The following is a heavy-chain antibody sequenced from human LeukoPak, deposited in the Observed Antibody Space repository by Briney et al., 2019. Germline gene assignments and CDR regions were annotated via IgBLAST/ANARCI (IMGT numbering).Heavy chain of an antibody. D-gene: IGHD3-9*01. CDR3: ARSSPDYDILTGYLLIGCFDP. Sequence: PSETLSLTCAVYGGSFSGYYWSWIRQPPGKGLEWIGEINHSGSTNYNPSLKSRVTISVDTSKNQFSLKLSSVTAADTAVYYCARSSPDYDILTGYLLIGCFDPWGQGTLVTVSS. J-gene: IGHJ5*02. CDR2: INHSGST. CDR1: GGSFSGYY. V-gene: IGHV4-34*01.